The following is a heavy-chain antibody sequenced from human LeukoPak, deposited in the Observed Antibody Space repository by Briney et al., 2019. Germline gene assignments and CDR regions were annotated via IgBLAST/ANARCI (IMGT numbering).Heavy chain of an antibody. Sequence: SQTLSLTCTVSGGSISTYYWSWIRQPPGKGLEWIGYIYNSGSTNYNPSLKSRVTISVDTSKNKFSLKLSSVTAADTAVYYCARGGYSYGYDDDFDYWGQGTLVTVSS. CDR3: ARGGYSYGYDDDFDY. CDR2: IYNSGST. D-gene: IGHD5-18*01. V-gene: IGHV4-59*01. J-gene: IGHJ4*02. CDR1: GGSISTYY.